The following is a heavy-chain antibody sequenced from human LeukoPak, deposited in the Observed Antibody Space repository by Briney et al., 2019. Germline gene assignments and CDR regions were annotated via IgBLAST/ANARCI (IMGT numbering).Heavy chain of an antibody. CDR1: GYTFTSYG. D-gene: IGHD3-3*01. J-gene: IGHJ6*03. CDR2: ISAYNGNT. Sequence: ASVKVSCKASGYTFTSYGISWVRQAPGQGLEWMGWISAYNGNTNYAQKLQGRVTMTTDTSTSTAYMELRSLRSDDTAVYYCARVGVPYYDFWNGYYTRGGYYYYMDVWGKGTTVTVSS. V-gene: IGHV1-18*01. CDR3: ARVGVPYYDFWNGYYTRGGYYYYMDV.